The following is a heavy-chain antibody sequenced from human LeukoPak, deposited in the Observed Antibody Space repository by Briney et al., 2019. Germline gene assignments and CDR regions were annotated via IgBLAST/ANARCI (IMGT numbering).Heavy chain of an antibody. CDR1: GGSFSGYY. CDR2: INHSGST. Sequence: SETLSLTCAVYGGSFSGYYWSWIRQPPGKGLEWIGEINHSGSTNCNPSLKSRVTISVDTSKNQFSLKLSSVTAADTAVYYCARAPLWWRPYDYWGQGTLVTVSS. J-gene: IGHJ4*02. V-gene: IGHV4-34*01. CDR3: ARAPLWWRPYDY. D-gene: IGHD2-21*01.